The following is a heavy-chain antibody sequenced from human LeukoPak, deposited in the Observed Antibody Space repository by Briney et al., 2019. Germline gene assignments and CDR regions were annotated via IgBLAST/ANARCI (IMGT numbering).Heavy chain of an antibody. V-gene: IGHV3-33*06. J-gene: IGHJ3*02. CDR1: GFTFSSYG. CDR3: AKDITMIVVVNAFDI. D-gene: IGHD3-22*01. Sequence: GGSLRLSCAASGFTFSSYGMHWVRQAPGKGLEWVAVIWYDGSNKYYADSVKGRFTISRDNSKNTLYLQMNSLRAEDTAVYHCAKDITMIVVVNAFDIWGQGTMVTVSS. CDR2: IWYDGSNK.